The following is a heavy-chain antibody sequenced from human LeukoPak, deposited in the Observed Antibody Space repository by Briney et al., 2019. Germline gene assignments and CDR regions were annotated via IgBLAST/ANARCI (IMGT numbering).Heavy chain of an antibody. V-gene: IGHV4-34*01. D-gene: IGHD5-24*01. CDR2: INHSGST. CDR3: ARGRGYNSFDY. J-gene: IGHJ4*02. CDR1: GGSFSGYY. Sequence: SETLSLTCAVYGGSFSGYYWSWIRQPPGKGLEWVGEINHSGSTNYNPSLKSRVTISVDTSKNQFSLKLTSVTAADTAVYYCARGRGYNSFDYWGQGTLVTVSS.